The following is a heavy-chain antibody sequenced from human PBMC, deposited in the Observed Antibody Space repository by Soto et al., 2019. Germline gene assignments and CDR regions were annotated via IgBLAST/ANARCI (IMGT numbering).Heavy chain of an antibody. CDR3: ARSQGRYDFSGMDV. D-gene: IGHD1-20*01. CDR2: ISSSGSTI. J-gene: IGHJ6*02. V-gene: IGHV3-11*01. CDR1: GFNFSDDY. Sequence: GGSLRLSCAASGFNFSDDYMSWIRQAPGKGLEWVSYISSSGSTIYYADSVKGRFTISRDNAKNSLYLQMNSLRAEDTAVYYCARSQGRYDFSGMDVWGQGTTVTVSS.